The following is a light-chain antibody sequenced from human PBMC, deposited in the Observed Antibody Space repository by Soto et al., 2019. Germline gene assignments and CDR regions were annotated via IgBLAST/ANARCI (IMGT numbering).Light chain of an antibody. Sequence: DIQMTQSPSSVSASVGDRVTITCRASQSIRSWLVWYQQKPGKAPKLLIYAASSVQSGVPSRFSGSGSGTDFTLTIISLQPEDVATYYCQQANSFPYTFGQGTKLEMK. V-gene: IGKV1-12*01. CDR1: QSIRSW. J-gene: IGKJ2*01. CDR2: AAS. CDR3: QQANSFPYT.